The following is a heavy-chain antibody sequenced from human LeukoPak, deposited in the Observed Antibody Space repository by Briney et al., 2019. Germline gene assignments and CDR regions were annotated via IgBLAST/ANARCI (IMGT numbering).Heavy chain of an antibody. CDR1: GGTFSSYA. Sequence: ASVKVSCKASGGTFSSYAISWVRQATGQGLEWMGWMNPNSGNTGYAQKFQGRVTMTRNTSISTAYMELSSLRSEDTAVYYCARDNGGTAMAYYYYYYMDVWGKGTTVTISS. D-gene: IGHD5-18*01. CDR2: MNPNSGNT. CDR3: ARDNGGTAMAYYYYYYMDV. J-gene: IGHJ6*03. V-gene: IGHV1-8*02.